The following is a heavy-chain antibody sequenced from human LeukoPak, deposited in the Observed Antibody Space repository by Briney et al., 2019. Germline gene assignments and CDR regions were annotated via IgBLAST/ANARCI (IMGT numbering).Heavy chain of an antibody. CDR2: ISYDGSNK. J-gene: IGHJ4*02. CDR1: GFTFSSYA. V-gene: IGHV3-30*04. CDR3: ARHYGSGSCLDY. D-gene: IGHD3-10*01. Sequence: GGSLRLSCAASGFTFSSYAMHWVRQAPGKGLEWVAVISYDGSNKYYADSVKGRFTISRDNSRNTLYLQMNSLRAEDTAVYYCARHYGSGSCLDYWGQGTLVTVSS.